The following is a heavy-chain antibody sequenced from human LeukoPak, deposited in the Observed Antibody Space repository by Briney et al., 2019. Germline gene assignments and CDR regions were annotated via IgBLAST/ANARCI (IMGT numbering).Heavy chain of an antibody. D-gene: IGHD1-26*01. J-gene: IGHJ5*02. CDR3: ARELEYSGGMGINWFDP. Sequence: SETLSLTCTVSGGSISSYFWSWVRQPPGKGLEWIGYIYYSGSTQYNPSLKSRVTISLDTSKNQFSLKLSSVTAADTAVYYCARELEYSGGMGINWFDPWGQGTLVTVSS. CDR2: IYYSGST. V-gene: IGHV4-59*01. CDR1: GGSISSYF.